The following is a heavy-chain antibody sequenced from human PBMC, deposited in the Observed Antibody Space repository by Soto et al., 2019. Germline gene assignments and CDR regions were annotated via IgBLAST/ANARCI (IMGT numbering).Heavy chain of an antibody. V-gene: IGHV4-61*08. CDR3: ARVTVAVPATTRYFDY. CDR1: GVSGNSGDYY. CDR2: VYYSGIT. D-gene: IGHD1-26*01. J-gene: IGHJ4*02. Sequence: SQTLSLSCTVSGVSGNSGDYYWSWIPRPPGKGLEGIGYVYYSGITNYTPSLKSRCTISADTSKHQFSLKLRSVTAADAAVYYCARVTVAVPATTRYFDYWGQGTPVTVSS.